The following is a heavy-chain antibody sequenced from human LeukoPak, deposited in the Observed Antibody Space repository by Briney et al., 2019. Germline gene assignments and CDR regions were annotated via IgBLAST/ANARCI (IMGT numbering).Heavy chain of an antibody. Sequence: GASVKVSCKASGYTFTTYGFRWVRHAPGQGLEWMGWISGYNGNTNYAQKLQGRVTMTTDTSTNTAYMELRSLRSDDTAVYYCARDRRSMVRGVNTLFDYWGQGTLVTVSS. CDR2: ISGYNGNT. CDR3: ARDRRSMVRGVNTLFDY. J-gene: IGHJ4*02. CDR1: GYTFTTYG. V-gene: IGHV1-18*01. D-gene: IGHD3-10*01.